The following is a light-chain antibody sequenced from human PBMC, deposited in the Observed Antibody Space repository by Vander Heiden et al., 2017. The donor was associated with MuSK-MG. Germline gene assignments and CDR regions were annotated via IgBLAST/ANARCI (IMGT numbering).Light chain of an antibody. V-gene: IGLV3-1*01. CDR2: EDR. CDR1: KWGDKY. Sequence: SSALPQPPSVSVSPGKTARSTCFEDKWGDKYVCWYQQKPGQSPVLVMYEDRKRPAGIPERFSGSNSGNTATLTISGTQVLDEDDYYCQAWDSSTVVFGGGTKLTVL. CDR3: QAWDSSTVV. J-gene: IGLJ2*01.